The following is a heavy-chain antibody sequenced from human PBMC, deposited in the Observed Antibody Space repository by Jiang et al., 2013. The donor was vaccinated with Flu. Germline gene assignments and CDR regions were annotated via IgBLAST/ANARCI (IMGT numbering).Heavy chain of an antibody. Sequence: GPGLVKPSETLSLTCTVSGDSISRYSWSWIRQPPGKGLEWLGHVYHSGDTNYNPSLMSRVTISVDTPKNQISLKLSSVTTADTAMYYCARDEGIQLSFTWGQGSLVTVSS. CDR2: VYHSGDT. V-gene: IGHV4-59*01. CDR1: GDSISRYS. CDR3: ARDEGIQLSFT. D-gene: IGHD1-1*01. J-gene: IGHJ4*02.